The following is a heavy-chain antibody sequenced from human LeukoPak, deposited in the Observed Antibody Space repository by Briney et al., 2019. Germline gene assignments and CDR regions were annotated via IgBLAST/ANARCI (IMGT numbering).Heavy chain of an antibody. CDR2: FTPSGGGT. V-gene: IGHV1-46*01. CDR3: ARDNSEWAFDY. D-gene: IGHD2-8*01. Sequence: ASLKVSCKASGNMLTSDYMHWVHQAPGQGLEWMGRFTPSGGGTIYAQKSQGRVTLTRDTSTSTDYLDLNSLRSEDTAVYYCARDNSEWAFDYWGQGTLVAVSS. J-gene: IGHJ4*02. CDR1: GNMLTSDY.